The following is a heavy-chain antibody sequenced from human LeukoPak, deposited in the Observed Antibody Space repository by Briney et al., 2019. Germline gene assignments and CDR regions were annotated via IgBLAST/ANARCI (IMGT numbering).Heavy chain of an antibody. J-gene: IGHJ4*02. CDR1: GFTFSSYA. CDR3: AKAITMIVEAPVYYFDY. Sequence: PGGSLRLSCAASGFTFSSYAMSCVSQAPGKGLEWVSAISGSGSSTYYADSVKGQFTISRDNSKNTLYLQMNSLRAEDTAVYYCAKAITMIVEAPVYYFDYWGQGTLVTVSS. CDR2: ISGSGSST. V-gene: IGHV3-23*01. D-gene: IGHD3-22*01.